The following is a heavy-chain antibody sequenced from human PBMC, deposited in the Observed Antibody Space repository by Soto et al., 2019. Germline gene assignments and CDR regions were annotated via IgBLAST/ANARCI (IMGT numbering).Heavy chain of an antibody. J-gene: IGHJ4*02. Sequence: LRLSCAASGFTFSSYAMSWVRQAPGKGLEWVSAISGSGGSTYYADSVKGRFTISRDNSKNTLYLQMNSLRAEDTAVYYCAKDQSITMIVVVITSLDYWGQGTLVTVSS. V-gene: IGHV3-23*01. CDR2: ISGSGGST. CDR3: AKDQSITMIVVVITSLDY. CDR1: GFTFSSYA. D-gene: IGHD3-22*01.